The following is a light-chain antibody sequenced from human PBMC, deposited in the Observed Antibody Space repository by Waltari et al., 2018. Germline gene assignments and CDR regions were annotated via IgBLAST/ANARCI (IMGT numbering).Light chain of an antibody. CDR2: DAS. CDR1: QDVSTS. CDR3: QHYHTLPYT. Sequence: WQTTQDVSTSLSWFQQKPGKAPQLLIDDASTLQSGVPSRFSGSGSGTSFAFTITSLQPEDSATYYCQHYHTLPYTFGRGTKLQIK. J-gene: IGKJ2*01. V-gene: IGKV1-33*01.